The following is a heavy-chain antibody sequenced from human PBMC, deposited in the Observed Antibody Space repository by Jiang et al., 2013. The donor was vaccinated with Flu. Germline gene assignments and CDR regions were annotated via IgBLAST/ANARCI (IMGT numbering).Heavy chain of an antibody. Sequence: YYSGSTYYNPSLKSRVTISVDTSKNQFSLKLSSVTAADTAVYYCARELVDPEPGAFDYWGQGTLVTVSS. V-gene: IGHV4-31*02. CDR3: ARELVDPEPGAFDY. CDR2: YYSGST. D-gene: IGHD7-27*01. J-gene: IGHJ4*02.